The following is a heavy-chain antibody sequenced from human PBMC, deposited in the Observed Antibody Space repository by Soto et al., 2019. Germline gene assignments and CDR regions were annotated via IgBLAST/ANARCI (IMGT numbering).Heavy chain of an antibody. CDR3: ARLSGYDPAGAADK. D-gene: IGHD5-12*01. CDR1: GASVSSAEHY. CDR2: TYYSGGS. Sequence: QVQLQESGPGLVKASQTLSLTCTLSGASVSSAEHYWSWIRQPPGKGLEWIGYTYYSGGSYYNASLQRRVSISIDTPENLFALKLTTVTAADTAVYYCARLSGYDPAGAADKWGPGILVSVSS. V-gene: IGHV4-30-4*01. J-gene: IGHJ4*02.